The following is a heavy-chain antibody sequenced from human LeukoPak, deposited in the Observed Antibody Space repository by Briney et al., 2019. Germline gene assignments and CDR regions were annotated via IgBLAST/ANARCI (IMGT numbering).Heavy chain of an antibody. CDR3: ARGPRITIFGVVMANDAFDI. Sequence: GASVKVSCKASGYTFTGYYMHWVRQAPGQGLEWMGWINPNSGGTNYAQKFQGRVTMTRDTSISAAYMELSRLRFDDTAVYYCARGPRITIFGVVMANDAFDIWGQGTMVTVSS. D-gene: IGHD3-3*01. V-gene: IGHV1-2*02. J-gene: IGHJ3*02. CDR1: GYTFTGYY. CDR2: INPNSGGT.